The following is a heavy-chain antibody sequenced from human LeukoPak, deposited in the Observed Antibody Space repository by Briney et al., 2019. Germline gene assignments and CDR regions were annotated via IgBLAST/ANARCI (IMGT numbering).Heavy chain of an antibody. D-gene: IGHD2-2*01. Sequence: RASVKVSCKASGYTFSGYYMHWVRQAPGQGLEWMGRINPNSGGTNYAQKFQGRVTMTRGTSISTAYMELSSLRSDDTAVYYCARLGSLFVVVPAATMSYPWGQGTLVTVSS. J-gene: IGHJ5*02. CDR1: GYTFSGYY. CDR3: ARLGSLFVVVPAATMSYP. CDR2: INPNSGGT. V-gene: IGHV1-2*06.